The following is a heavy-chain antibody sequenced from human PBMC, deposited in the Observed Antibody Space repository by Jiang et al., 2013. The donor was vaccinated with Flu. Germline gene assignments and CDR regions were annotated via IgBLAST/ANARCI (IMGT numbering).Heavy chain of an antibody. CDR2: INHSGST. J-gene: IGHJ6*04. Sequence: LLKPSETLSLTCAVYGGSFSGYYWSWIRQPPGKGLEWIGEINHSGSTNYNPSLKSRVTISVDTSKNQFSLKLSSVTAADTAVYYCARQRIAVAPREVYYYYYGMDVWGKGTTVTVSS. CDR3: ARQRIAVAPREVYYYYYGMDV. V-gene: IGHV4-34*01. D-gene: IGHD6-19*01. CDR1: GGSFSGYY.